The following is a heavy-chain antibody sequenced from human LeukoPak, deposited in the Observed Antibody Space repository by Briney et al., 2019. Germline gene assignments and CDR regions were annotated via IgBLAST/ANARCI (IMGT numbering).Heavy chain of an antibody. Sequence: GSLRLSCAASGFTFSTYWMSWVRQAPGEGLEWVANIKQDGSETYYLDSVKGRFTISRDNAENALYLQMNSLRDEDTAVYYCARSANTGWWNYWGQGALVTVSS. J-gene: IGHJ4*02. D-gene: IGHD6-19*01. CDR1: GFTFSTYW. V-gene: IGHV3-7*01. CDR2: IKQDGSET. CDR3: ARSANTGWWNY.